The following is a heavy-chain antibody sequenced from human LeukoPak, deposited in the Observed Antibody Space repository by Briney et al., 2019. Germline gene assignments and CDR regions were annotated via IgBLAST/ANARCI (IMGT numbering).Heavy chain of an antibody. CDR1: GFTFSSYG. V-gene: IGHV3-30*18. J-gene: IGHJ4*02. D-gene: IGHD2-21*02. CDR2: ISYDGSNK. CDR3: AKVVVTAIPL. Sequence: GGSLRLSCAASGFTFSSYGMHWVRQAPGKGLEWVAVISYDGSNKYYADSVKGRFTISRDNSKNTLYLQMNGLRAEDTAVYYRAKVVVTAIPLWGQGTLVTVSS.